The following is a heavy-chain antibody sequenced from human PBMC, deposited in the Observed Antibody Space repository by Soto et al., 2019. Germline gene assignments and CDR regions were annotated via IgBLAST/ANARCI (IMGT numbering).Heavy chain of an antibody. CDR1: GFTVSSDY. CDR2: IYSGGST. J-gene: IGHJ6*02. D-gene: IGHD1-26*01. CDR3: ARDPGDRNGVSV. Sequence: EVQVVESGGGLVQPGGSLILSCAASGFTVSSDYMSWVRQAPGKGLEWVSVIYSGGSTYYADSVKGRFTISRDNSKNTLYLQMNSLRAEDTAVYYCARDPGDRNGVSVWGQGTTVTVSS. V-gene: IGHV3-66*01.